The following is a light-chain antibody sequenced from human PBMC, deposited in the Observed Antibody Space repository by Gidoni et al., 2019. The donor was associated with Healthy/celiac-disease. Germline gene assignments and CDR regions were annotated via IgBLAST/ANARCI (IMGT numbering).Light chain of an antibody. Sequence: DIQMTQSPSTLSASVGDRVTITCRASQSISSWLAWYQQKPGKAPKLLIYKASSLESGVPSRFSGCGTETEFTLTISSLQPDDFATYYCQQYNNLYTFGQGTKLEIK. V-gene: IGKV1-5*03. CDR3: QQYNNLYT. J-gene: IGKJ2*01. CDR2: KAS. CDR1: QSISSW.